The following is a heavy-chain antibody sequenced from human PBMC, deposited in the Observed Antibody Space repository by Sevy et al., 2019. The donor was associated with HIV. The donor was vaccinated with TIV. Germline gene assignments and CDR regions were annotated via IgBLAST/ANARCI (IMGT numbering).Heavy chain of an antibody. V-gene: IGHV3-11*01. Sequence: LSLTCAASGFTFSDYYMSWIRQAPGKGLEWVSYISSSGSTIYYADSVKGRFTISRDNAKNSLYLQMNSLRAEDTAVYYCARGYWDDAFDIWGQGTMVTVSS. CDR1: GFTFSDYY. CDR2: ISSSGSTI. CDR3: ARGYWDDAFDI. J-gene: IGHJ3*02. D-gene: IGHD3-10*01.